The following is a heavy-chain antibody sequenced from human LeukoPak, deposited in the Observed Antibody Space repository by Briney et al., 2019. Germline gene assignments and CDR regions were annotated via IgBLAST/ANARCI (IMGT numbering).Heavy chain of an antibody. J-gene: IGHJ4*02. V-gene: IGHV3-30-3*01. Sequence: GGSLRLSCAASGFTFSSYAMHWVRQAPGKGLEWVAVISYDGSNKYYADSVKGRFTISRDNSKNTLYLQMNSLRAEDTAVYYCARGIVPGYSSGWYLGYWGQGTLVTVSS. CDR1: GFTFSSYA. CDR2: ISYDGSNK. CDR3: ARGIVPGYSSGWYLGY. D-gene: IGHD6-19*01.